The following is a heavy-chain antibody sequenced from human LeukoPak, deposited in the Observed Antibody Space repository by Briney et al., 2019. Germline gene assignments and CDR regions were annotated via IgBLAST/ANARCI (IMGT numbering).Heavy chain of an antibody. J-gene: IGHJ4*02. Sequence: SGPTLVNPTQTLTLTCTFSGFSLSTSGMCVSWIRQPPGKALEWLALIDWDADTYYSTSLKTRLTISKDTSKNQVVLTMTNMDPVDTATYYCTRTYSGSYPVHYWGQGTLVTVSS. D-gene: IGHD1-26*01. V-gene: IGHV2-70*13. CDR2: IDWDADT. CDR1: GFSLSTSGMC. CDR3: TRTYSGSYPVHY.